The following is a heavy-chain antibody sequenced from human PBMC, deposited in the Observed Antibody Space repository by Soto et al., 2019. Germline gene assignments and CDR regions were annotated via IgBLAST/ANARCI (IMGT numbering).Heavy chain of an antibody. Sequence: GGSLRLSCAASGFTFSSYGMHWVRQAPGKGLEWVAVISYDGSNKYYADSVKGRFTISRDNSKNTLYLQMNSLRAEDTAVYYCAKGQERLLWFGESLGVDYWGQGTLVTVSS. CDR2: ISYDGSNK. CDR3: AKGQERLLWFGESLGVDY. D-gene: IGHD3-10*01. V-gene: IGHV3-30*18. CDR1: GFTFSSYG. J-gene: IGHJ4*02.